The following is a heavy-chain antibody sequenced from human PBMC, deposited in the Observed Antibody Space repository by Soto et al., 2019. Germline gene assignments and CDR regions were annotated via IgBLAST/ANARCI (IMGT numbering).Heavy chain of an antibody. V-gene: IGHV4-30-4*01. CDR2: IYYSGST. CDR1: GGSISSGDYY. Sequence: QVQLQESGPGLVKPSQTLSLTCTVSGGSISSGDYYWSWIRQPPGKGLEWIGYIYYSGSTYYNPSLKSRVTISVDTSKNQFSLKLSSVTAADTAVYSCARDHTVTTGTENWFDPWGQGTLVTVSS. CDR3: ARDHTVTTGTENWFDP. J-gene: IGHJ5*02. D-gene: IGHD4-17*01.